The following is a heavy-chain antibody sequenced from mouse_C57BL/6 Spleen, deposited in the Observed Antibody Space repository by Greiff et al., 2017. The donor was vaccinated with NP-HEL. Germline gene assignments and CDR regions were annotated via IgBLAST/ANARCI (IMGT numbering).Heavy chain of an antibody. Sequence: EVQGVESGGGLVKPGGSLKLSCAASGFTFSSYAMSWVRQTPEKRLEWVATISDGGSYTYYPDNVKGRFTISRDNAKNNLYLQMSHLKSEDTAMYYCARDDYYDYDGGFFEYWGQGTTLTVSS. J-gene: IGHJ2*01. CDR2: ISDGGSYT. D-gene: IGHD2-4*01. CDR3: ARDDYYDYDGGFFEY. CDR1: GFTFSSYA. V-gene: IGHV5-4*01.